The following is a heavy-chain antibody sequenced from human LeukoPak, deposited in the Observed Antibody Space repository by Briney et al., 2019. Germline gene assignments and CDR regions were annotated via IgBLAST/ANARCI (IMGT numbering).Heavy chain of an antibody. D-gene: IGHD4-23*01. J-gene: IGHJ3*02. CDR3: ARDLYGGSQDAFDI. V-gene: IGHV4-4*07. CDR2: IYISGST. CDR1: RGSISNFY. Sequence: SETLSLTCTVSRGSISNFYWSWLRQPAGKGLEWIGRIYISGSTDYNPSLKGRVTMSVDTSKNQFSLKLISVTAADTAVYYCARDLYGGSQDAFDIWSQGTMVTVSS.